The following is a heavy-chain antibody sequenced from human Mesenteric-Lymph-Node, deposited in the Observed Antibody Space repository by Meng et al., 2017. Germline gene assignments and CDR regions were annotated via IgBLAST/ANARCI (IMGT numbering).Heavy chain of an antibody. J-gene: IGHJ3*02. CDR2: ISYDGSEK. CDR3: ASLYYCGGDCYSPPIDAFDI. Sequence: GESLKISCAASGFTFTRYALHWVRQAPGKGLEWLTIISYDGSEKYYADSVKGRFTISRDNAKNSLYLQMNSLRAEDTTVYYCASLYYCGGDCYSPPIDAFDIWGQGTMVTVSS. D-gene: IGHD2-21*02. CDR1: GFTFTRYA. V-gene: IGHV3-30*07.